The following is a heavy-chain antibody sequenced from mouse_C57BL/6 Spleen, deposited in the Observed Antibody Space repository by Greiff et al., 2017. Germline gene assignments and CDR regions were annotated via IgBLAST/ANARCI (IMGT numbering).Heavy chain of an antibody. V-gene: IGHV1-50*01. CDR1: GYTFTSYW. CDR3: ARGRTGTNFDV. D-gene: IGHD4-1*01. Sequence: QVQLQQPGAELVKPGASVKLSCKASGYTFTSYWMQWVKQRPGQGLEWIGEIDPSDSYTNYNQKFKGKATLTVDTSSSTAYMQLSSLTSEDSAVYYCARGRTGTNFDVWGTGTTVTVSS. CDR2: IDPSDSYT. J-gene: IGHJ1*03.